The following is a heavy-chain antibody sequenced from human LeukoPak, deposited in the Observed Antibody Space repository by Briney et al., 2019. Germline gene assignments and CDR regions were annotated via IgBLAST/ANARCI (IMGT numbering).Heavy chain of an antibody. Sequence: PGGSLRLSCAASGFIFSDYWMSWVRQTPEKGLQWVANIKQDGREKHYVDAVKGQFTISRDNAENSLFLQMNSLRAEDTAVYYCARDTRSDWYGLIDYWGQGTLVTVSP. CDR1: GFIFSDYW. CDR3: ARDTRSDWYGLIDY. CDR2: IKQDGREK. V-gene: IGHV3-7*01. D-gene: IGHD6-19*01. J-gene: IGHJ4*02.